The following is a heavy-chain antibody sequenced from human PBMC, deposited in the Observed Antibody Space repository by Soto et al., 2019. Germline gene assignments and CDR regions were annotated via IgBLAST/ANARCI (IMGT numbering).Heavy chain of an antibody. D-gene: IGHD2-15*01. CDR1: GGSFSGYY. J-gene: IGHJ6*02. CDR2: INHSGST. Sequence: ETLSLTCAVYGGSFSGYYWSWIRQPPGKGLEWIGEINHSGSTNYNPSLKSRVTISVDTSKNQFSLKLSSVTAADTAVYYCARGRPRLGYCSGGSCHGGMDVWGQGTTVTVSS. CDR3: ARGRPRLGYCSGGSCHGGMDV. V-gene: IGHV4-34*01.